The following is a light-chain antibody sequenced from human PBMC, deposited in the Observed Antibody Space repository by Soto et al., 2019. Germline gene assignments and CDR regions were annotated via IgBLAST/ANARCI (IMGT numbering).Light chain of an antibody. Sequence: EIVLTQSPGTLSLSPGERATLSCRASQSVSNNYLAWYQQKPGQAPRLLIYDASNRATGIPARFSGSGSGTDFTLTISSLELEDFAVYYCQQRSNWLWTFGQGTKVDIK. CDR3: QQRSNWLWT. J-gene: IGKJ1*01. V-gene: IGKV3-11*01. CDR1: QSVSNNY. CDR2: DAS.